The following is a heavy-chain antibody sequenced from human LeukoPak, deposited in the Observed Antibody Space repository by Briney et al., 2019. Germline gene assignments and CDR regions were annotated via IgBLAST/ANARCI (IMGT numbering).Heavy chain of an antibody. CDR2: MNPNSGDT. V-gene: IGHV1-8*01. CDR1: GYTFTTYD. J-gene: IGHJ4*02. CDR3: ARGLGDYYDTSGYYYAAPAH. D-gene: IGHD3-22*01. Sequence: ASVKVSCKASGYTFTTYDITWVRQATGQGLEWMGWMNPNSGDTAYAQKFQGRVAMTRDTSISTAYMELSSLRSEDTAVYYCARGLGDYYDTSGYYYAAPAHWGQGTLVTVSS.